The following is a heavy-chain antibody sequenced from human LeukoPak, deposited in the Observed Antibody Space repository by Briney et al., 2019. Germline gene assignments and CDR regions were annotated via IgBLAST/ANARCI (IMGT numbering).Heavy chain of an antibody. D-gene: IGHD5-12*01. CDR2: IGSSSTFI. V-gene: IGHV3-21*04. J-gene: IGHJ4*02. Sequence: GGSLRLSCAASGFTFTRYTMNWVRQAPGKGLEWVSSIGSSSTFIYYADSVKGRFTTSRDNSKNTLYVQMNSLRAEDTAIYYCARGRGYRDYDRPLDYWGQGTLVTVSS. CDR1: GFTFTRYT. CDR3: ARGRGYRDYDRPLDY.